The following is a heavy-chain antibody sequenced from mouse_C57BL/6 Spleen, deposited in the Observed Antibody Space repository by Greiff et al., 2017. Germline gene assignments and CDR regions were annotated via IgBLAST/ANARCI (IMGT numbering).Heavy chain of an antibody. J-gene: IGHJ2*01. D-gene: IGHD1-1*01. CDR2: IYPGDGGT. CDR3: ARRLRTEWRCYFDD. V-gene: IGHV1-82*01. Sequence: VQLQQSGPELVKPGASVKISCQASGYAFSSSWMNWVKQRPGQGLEWIGRIYPGDGGTNYHGKFKGKVTLTADKSSSTAYMQLSSLTSEDSAIYFCARRLRTEWRCYFDDWGKGTTLTVSS. CDR1: GYAFSSSW.